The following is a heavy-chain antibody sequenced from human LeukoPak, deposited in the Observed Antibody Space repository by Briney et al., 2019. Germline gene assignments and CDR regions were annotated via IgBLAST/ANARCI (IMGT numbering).Heavy chain of an antibody. J-gene: IGHJ4*02. V-gene: IGHV3-23*01. Sequence: PGGSLRLSCAASGFTFSSYAMSWVRQAPGKGLEWVSAISGSGGSTYYADSVKGRFTISRDNSKNTLYLQMNSLRAEDTAVYYCAKLRGEYYYGSGSYGYSDYWGQGTLVTVSP. CDR3: AKLRGEYYYGSGSYGYSDY. D-gene: IGHD3-10*01. CDR1: GFTFSSYA. CDR2: ISGSGGST.